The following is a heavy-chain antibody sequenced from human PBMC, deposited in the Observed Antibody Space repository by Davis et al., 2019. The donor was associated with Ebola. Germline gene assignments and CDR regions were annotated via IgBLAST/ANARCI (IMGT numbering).Heavy chain of an antibody. D-gene: IGHD6-19*01. J-gene: IGHJ4*02. V-gene: IGHV4-34*01. CDR1: GGSFSGYY. Sequence: PSETLSLTCAVYGGSFSGYYWSWIRQPPGKGLEWIGEINHSGSTNYDPSLKSRVTISLDTSKNQFSLKLSSVTAADTAVYFCARARGAVAGYFDYWGQGTLVTVSS. CDR2: INHSGST. CDR3: ARARGAVAGYFDY.